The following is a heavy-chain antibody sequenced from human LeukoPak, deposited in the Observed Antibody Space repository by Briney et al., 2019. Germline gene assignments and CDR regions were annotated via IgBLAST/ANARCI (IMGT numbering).Heavy chain of an antibody. CDR3: AKGYDFWSGGLDY. J-gene: IGHJ4*02. V-gene: IGHV3-23*01. CDR2: ISGSGGST. CDR1: GFTFSGYA. Sequence: GGSLRLSCAASGFTFSGYAMSWVRQAPGKGLEWVSTISGSGGSTFYADSVKGRFTISRDNSKNTLYLQMNSLRAEDTAVYYCAKGYDFWSGGLDYWGQGTLVTVSS. D-gene: IGHD3-3*01.